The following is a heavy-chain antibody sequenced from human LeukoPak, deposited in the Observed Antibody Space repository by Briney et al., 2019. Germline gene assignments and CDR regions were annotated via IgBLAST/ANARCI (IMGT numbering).Heavy chain of an antibody. CDR1: GYTFTSYC. J-gene: IGHJ3*02. CDR3: ARDSRIEARREAFDI. Sequence: ASVKVSCKASGYTFTSYCISWVRQAPAQGLAWMGWISAYNGITNYEQKLQGRVTMTTDTYTSTAYMELRSLRSDDTAVYCCARDSRIEARREAFDIWGQGTMVTVSS. D-gene: IGHD6-6*01. CDR2: ISAYNGIT. V-gene: IGHV1-18*01.